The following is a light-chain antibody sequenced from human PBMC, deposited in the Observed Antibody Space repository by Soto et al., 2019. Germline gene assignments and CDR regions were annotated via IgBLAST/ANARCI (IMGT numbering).Light chain of an antibody. CDR2: KVS. CDR1: QSLVYSDGNTY. J-gene: IGKJ1*01. Sequence: DVVLTQSPLSLPVTLGQPASISCRSSQSLVYSDGNTYLNWFQQRPGQPPRRLIYKVSNRDSGVPDRFSGSGSGTDFTLRISSVEAEDVGVYFCMQSTPWPTFGPGTKVEIK. CDR3: MQSTPWPT. V-gene: IGKV2-30*01.